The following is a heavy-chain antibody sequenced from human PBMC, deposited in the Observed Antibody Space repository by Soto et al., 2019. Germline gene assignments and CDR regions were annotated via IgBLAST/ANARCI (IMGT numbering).Heavy chain of an antibody. J-gene: IGHJ5*02. V-gene: IGHV3-30-3*01. CDR3: ARDLYYPSP. CDR1: GFTFSDYA. CDR2: ISFDGNIK. Sequence: GGSLRLSCAASGFTFSDYAMYWVRQAPGKGLEWVSVISFDGNIKYYTGSVKGRFTISRDNSKNTLHLQVNSLRTEDTALYYCARDLYYPSPWGQGTLVPSPQ. D-gene: IGHD3-16*01.